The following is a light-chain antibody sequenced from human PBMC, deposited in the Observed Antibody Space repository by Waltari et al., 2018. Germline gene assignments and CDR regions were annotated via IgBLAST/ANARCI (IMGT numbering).Light chain of an antibody. J-gene: IGLJ3*02. Sequence: SSELTQDPAVSVALGQPVSITCQGDSPRRYYASWYQQRPGQAPILILYGQDNRPSGIPDLFSGSTSGNTASLTITGAQAEDEADYYCLSRDTTSTRVFGGGTRLTV. CDR1: SPRRYY. V-gene: IGLV3-19*01. CDR3: LSRDTTSTRV. CDR2: GQD.